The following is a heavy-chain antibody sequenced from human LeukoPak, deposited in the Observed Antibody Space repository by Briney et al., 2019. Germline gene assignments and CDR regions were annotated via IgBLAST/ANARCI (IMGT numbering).Heavy chain of an antibody. CDR2: IYYSGST. J-gene: IGHJ4*01. V-gene: IGHV4-59*01. CDR3: ARVAFGGVIVKYYFDY. Sequence: SETLSLTCTVSGGSISSYYWSWIRQPPGKGLEWIGYIYYSGSTNYNPSLKSRVTISVDTSKNQFSLKLGSVTAADTAVYYCARVAFGGVIVKYYFDYWGQGTLVTVSS. CDR1: GGSISSYY. D-gene: IGHD3-16*02.